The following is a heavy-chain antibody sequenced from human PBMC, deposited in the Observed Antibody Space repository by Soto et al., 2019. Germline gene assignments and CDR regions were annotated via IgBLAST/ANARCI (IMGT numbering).Heavy chain of an antibody. CDR1: GLTISTYA. CDR2: ISYEGSTQ. D-gene: IGHD5-18*01. Sequence: GGSLRLSCVASGLTISTYALHWVRQAPGKGLEGVAVISYEGSTQHSADSVKGRFTISRDHSKNTVYLQVNSLRAEDTAVYYCARDSYGLDYWGQGTLVTVSS. CDR3: ARDSYGLDY. J-gene: IGHJ4*02. V-gene: IGHV3-30*04.